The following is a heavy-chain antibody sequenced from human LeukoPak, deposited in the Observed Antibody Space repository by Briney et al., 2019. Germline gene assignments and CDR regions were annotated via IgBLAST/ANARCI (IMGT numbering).Heavy chain of an antibody. Sequence: SETLSLTCTVSGGSISSSNYCWGWIRQPPGKGLEWIGSIYYSGSTYYNPSLKSRVTILPATSKSQLSGQRRLLMAAGTAVYLCPRDYGGKFDYWGQGTLVTVPS. CDR3: PRDYGGKFDY. CDR1: GGSISSSNYC. V-gene: IGHV4-39*02. D-gene: IGHD4-23*01. J-gene: IGHJ4*02. CDR2: IYYSGST.